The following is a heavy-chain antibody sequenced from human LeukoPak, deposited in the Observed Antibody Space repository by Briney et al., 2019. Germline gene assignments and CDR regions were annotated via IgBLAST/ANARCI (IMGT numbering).Heavy chain of an antibody. CDR1: GASISSYY. J-gene: IGHJ4*02. V-gene: IGHV4-4*07. Sequence: SETLSLTCTVSGASISSYYWSWIRQPAGKALEWIGRIYVTGSTTYNPSLESRVTISVDTSKNQFSLKLPSVTAADTAVYYCARLRGDGYNYVDSWGQGTLVTASS. CDR3: ARLRGDGYNYVDS. D-gene: IGHD5-24*01. CDR2: IYVTGST.